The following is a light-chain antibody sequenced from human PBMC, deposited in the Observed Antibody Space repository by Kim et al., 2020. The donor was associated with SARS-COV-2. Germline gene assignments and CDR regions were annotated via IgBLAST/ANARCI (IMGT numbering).Light chain of an antibody. V-gene: IGLV6-57*03. Sequence: GKPVTISCTRSSGSVASNDVQWYQQRPGSAPTTVIYENKQRPSGVPDRFSGSIDTSSSSASLTVSGLKPEDEADYYCQSYENNNWVFGGGTRLTVL. J-gene: IGLJ3*02. CDR1: SGSVASND. CDR3: QSYENNNWV. CDR2: ENK.